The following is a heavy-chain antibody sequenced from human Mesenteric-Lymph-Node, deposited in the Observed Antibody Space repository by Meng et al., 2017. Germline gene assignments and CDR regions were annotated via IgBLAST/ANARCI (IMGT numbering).Heavy chain of an antibody. D-gene: IGHD3-16*01. J-gene: IGHJ5*02. CDR1: GFTFTDYA. V-gene: IGHV3-30-3*01. CDR2: VSHDGNSG. CDR3: ARDKSHYDGRSGWFDP. Sequence: QVQLVESGGGVFHPGGSLRLSGSASGFTFTDYAMHWVRQAPGKGLEWVAIVSHDGNSGCYADSVKGRFSISRDNFRNTQYLKMNSLRPEDTAVYYCARDKSHYDGRSGWFDPWGQGTLVTVSS.